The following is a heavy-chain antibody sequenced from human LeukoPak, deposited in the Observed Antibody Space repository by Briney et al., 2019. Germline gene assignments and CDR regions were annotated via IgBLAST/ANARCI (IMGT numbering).Heavy chain of an antibody. CDR2: ISWNSGSI. CDR3: AKDQASGYCSGGSCYPYYYGMDV. J-gene: IGHJ6*02. V-gene: IGHV3-9*01. Sequence: GRSLRLSCAASGFTFYDYAMHWVRHAPGKGLEWVSGISWNSGSIVYADSVKGRFTISRDNDKNSLYLQMNSLRAEDTALYYCAKDQASGYCSGGSCYPYYYGMDVWGQGTTVTVSS. CDR1: GFTFYDYA. D-gene: IGHD2-15*01.